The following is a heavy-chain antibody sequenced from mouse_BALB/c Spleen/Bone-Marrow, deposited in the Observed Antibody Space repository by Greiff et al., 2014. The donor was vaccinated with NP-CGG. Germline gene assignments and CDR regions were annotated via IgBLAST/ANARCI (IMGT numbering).Heavy chain of an antibody. D-gene: IGHD1-2*01. CDR3: ARHYGYVDAMDY. CDR2: ITGGGTT. J-gene: IGHJ4*01. V-gene: IGHV5-6-5*01. Sequence: EVNVVESGGGLVKPGESLKSSCAASGITVSSYTMSWVRQTPEKRLEWVASITGGGTTYYPDSVKGRFTISRDNARNILYLQVSSLRSEDTAIYYCARHYGYVDAMDYWGQGTSVTVSS. CDR1: GITVSSYT.